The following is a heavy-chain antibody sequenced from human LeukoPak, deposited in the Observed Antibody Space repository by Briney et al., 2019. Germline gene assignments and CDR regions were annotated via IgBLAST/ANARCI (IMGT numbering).Heavy chain of an antibody. CDR3: ARDWIYYDSSGYYPSGYFDL. V-gene: IGHV3-21*01. Sequence: GGSLRLSCAASGFTFSSYSMNWVRQAPGKGLEWVSSISSSSSYIYYAYSVKGRFTISRDNAKNSLYLQMNSLRAEDTAVYYCARDWIYYDSSGYYPSGYFDLWGRGTLVTVSS. CDR2: ISSSSSYI. J-gene: IGHJ2*01. CDR1: GFTFSSYS. D-gene: IGHD3-22*01.